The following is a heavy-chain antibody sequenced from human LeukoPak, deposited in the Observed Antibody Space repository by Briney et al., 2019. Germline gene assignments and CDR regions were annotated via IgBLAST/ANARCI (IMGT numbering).Heavy chain of an antibody. CDR2: ISAGAGTT. D-gene: IGHD5-24*01. CDR3: AKDRDPPRDGYNLGGLDY. Sequence: GGSPRLSCAASGFTFTSYAMSWVRQAPGVGLEWVSTISAGAGTTNFADSVKGRFTISRDNSKNTLYLQMNSLRAEDTAVYYCAKDRDPPRDGYNLGGLDYWGQGALVTVSS. V-gene: IGHV3-23*01. CDR1: GFTFTSYA. J-gene: IGHJ4*02.